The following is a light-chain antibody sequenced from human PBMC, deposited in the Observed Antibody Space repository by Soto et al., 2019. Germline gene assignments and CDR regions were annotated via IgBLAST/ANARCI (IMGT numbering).Light chain of an antibody. V-gene: IGLV2-14*01. Sequence: QSVLTQPASVSGSPGQSITISCTGTSSDVGGYNYVSWLQQHPGKVPKLIIYDVSSRPSGVSNRSSGSKSGNTASLTISGLQAEDEADYYCTSYTSSNTHVFGGGTKVTVL. CDR2: DVS. CDR1: SSDVGGYNY. J-gene: IGLJ1*01. CDR3: TSYTSSNTHV.